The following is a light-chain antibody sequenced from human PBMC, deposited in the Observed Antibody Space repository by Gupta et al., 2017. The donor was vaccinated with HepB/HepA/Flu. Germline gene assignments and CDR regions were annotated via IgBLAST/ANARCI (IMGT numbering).Light chain of an antibody. V-gene: IGKV1-39*01. CDR3: QQGVSSPFT. CDR2: AAS. J-gene: IGKJ3*01. CDR1: QSISNY. Sequence: DIHMTQSPSSLSTSVGDRVTITCRASQSISNYLNWYQQKPGEVPKLLIYAASTLQSGVPARFSGSGSGTDFTLTITTLQPEDFAMYYCQQGVSSPFTFGHGTKVDIK.